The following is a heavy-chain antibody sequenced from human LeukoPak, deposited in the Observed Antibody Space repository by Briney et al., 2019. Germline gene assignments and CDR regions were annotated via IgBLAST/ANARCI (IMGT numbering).Heavy chain of an antibody. J-gene: IGHJ4*02. Sequence: GESLKISCKGSGYSFTSYWIGWVRQMPGKGLEWMGIIYPGDSDTRYSPSFQGQVTISADKCINTAYLQWSSLKASDTAMYYCASRYCSGGTCYLNWGQGTLVTVSS. CDR3: ASRYCSGGTCYLN. CDR1: GYSFTSYW. D-gene: IGHD2-15*01. CDR2: IYPGDSDT. V-gene: IGHV5-51*01.